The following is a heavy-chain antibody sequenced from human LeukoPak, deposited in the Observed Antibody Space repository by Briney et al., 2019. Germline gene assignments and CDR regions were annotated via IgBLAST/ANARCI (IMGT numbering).Heavy chain of an antibody. CDR2: IASNTDGGTT. V-gene: IGHV3-15*07. D-gene: IGHD1-7*01. J-gene: IGHJ4*02. CDR3: TTRTTTTIY. CDR1: HFTFTNRW. Sequence: GGSLRLSCAASHFTFTNRWMNWVRQAPGKGLEWVGRIASNTDGGTTDYAAPVKGRFTTSRDDSKNALYLQMNSLKTEDTALYYCTTRTTTTIYWGQGTLVTVSS.